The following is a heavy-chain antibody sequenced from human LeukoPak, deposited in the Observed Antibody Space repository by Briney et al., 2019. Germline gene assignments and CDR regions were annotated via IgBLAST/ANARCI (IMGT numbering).Heavy chain of an antibody. CDR2: IYYGGST. Sequence: PSETLSLTCTVSGDSMTSSNHYWVWIRQPPGKRLEWIGSIYYGGSTYYNPSLKSRVTISQDTSKNQFSLKVNTVTAADTAVYHCARRSHCTGDSCYPVWGQGTTVTVSS. CDR1: GDSMTSSNHY. CDR3: ARRSHCTGDSCYPV. D-gene: IGHD2-15*01. V-gene: IGHV4-39*01. J-gene: IGHJ6*02.